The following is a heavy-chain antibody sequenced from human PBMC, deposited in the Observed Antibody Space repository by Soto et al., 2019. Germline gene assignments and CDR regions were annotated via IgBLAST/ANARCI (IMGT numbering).Heavy chain of an antibody. CDR2: IYYSGST. D-gene: IGHD3-16*02. CDR1: GGSISSGGYY. CDR3: ARPVIH. V-gene: IGHV4-31*03. Sequence: QVQLQESGPGLVKPSQTLSLTSTVSGGSISSGGYYWSWIRQHPGKGLEWIWYIYYSGSTSLNLSLKRRFTPSGDTSNNQFSLTLNCVTGADTAVYYCARPVIHWCQGTLVTVSS. J-gene: IGHJ4*02.